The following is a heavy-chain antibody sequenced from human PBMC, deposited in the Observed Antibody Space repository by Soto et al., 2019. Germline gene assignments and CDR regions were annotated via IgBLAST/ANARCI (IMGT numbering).Heavy chain of an antibody. CDR3: ARSIVVVTALDY. J-gene: IGHJ4*02. CDR1: GGTFSSYA. D-gene: IGHD2-21*02. CDR2: IIPIFGTA. V-gene: IGHV1-69*05. Sequence: SVKVSCKASGGTFSSYAISWVRQAPGQGLEWMGGIIPIFGTANYAQKFQGRVTITRDTSASTAYMELSSLRSGDTAVYYCARSIVVVTALDYWGQGTLVTVSS.